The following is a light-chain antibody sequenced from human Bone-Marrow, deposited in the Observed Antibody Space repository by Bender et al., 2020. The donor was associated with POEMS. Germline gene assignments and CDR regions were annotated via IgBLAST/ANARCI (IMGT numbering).Light chain of an antibody. CDR1: SSDVGGYNS. J-gene: IGLJ3*02. Sequence: QSALTQPRSVSGSPGQSVTISCTGSSSDVGGYNSVSWYQQHPDEAPKLMIYGVYQRPSGVPDRFSGSRSGNTASLTISGLQADDEADYYCSSYTGSNTLEVFGGGTKLTVL. V-gene: IGLV2-11*01. CDR3: SSYTGSNTLEV. CDR2: GVY.